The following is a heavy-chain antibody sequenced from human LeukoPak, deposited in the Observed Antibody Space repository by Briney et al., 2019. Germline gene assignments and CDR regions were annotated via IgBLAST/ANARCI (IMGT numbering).Heavy chain of an antibody. Sequence: GESLKISCMGSGYSFTSYWIGWVRQMPGKGLEWMGIIYPGDSDTRYSPSFQGQVTISADKSISTAYLQWSSLKASDTAMYYCASSGYSYGYYMDVWGKGTTVTVSS. CDR3: ASSGYSYGYYMDV. J-gene: IGHJ6*03. D-gene: IGHD5-18*01. V-gene: IGHV5-51*01. CDR2: IYPGDSDT. CDR1: GYSFTSYW.